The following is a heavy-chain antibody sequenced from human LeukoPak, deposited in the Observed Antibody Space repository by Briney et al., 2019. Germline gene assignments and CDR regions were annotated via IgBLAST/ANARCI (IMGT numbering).Heavy chain of an antibody. D-gene: IGHD3-10*01. V-gene: IGHV4-39*01. CDR1: GGSVSSTTYY. CDR2: INYSGST. CDR3: ARYVVYGSGKYYFDY. J-gene: IGHJ4*02. Sequence: PSETLSLTCTVSGGSVSSTTYYWSWIRQPPGKGLEWIASINYSGSTYYNPSLKSRVTISVDTSENQFSLNLSSVTAADTAVYYCARYVVYGSGKYYFDYWGQGTLVTVSS.